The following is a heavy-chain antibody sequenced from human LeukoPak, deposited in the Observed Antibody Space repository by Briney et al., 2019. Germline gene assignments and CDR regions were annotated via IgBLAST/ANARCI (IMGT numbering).Heavy chain of an antibody. V-gene: IGHV3-66*02. CDR1: GFTVSSNY. CDR3: ARAMNSSSRTFDY. Sequence: GGSLRLSCAASGFTVSSNYMSWVRQAPGKGLEWVSVIYSGGSTYYADSVKGRFTISRDNSKNTLYLQMNSLRAEDTAVYYCARAMNSSSRTFDYWGQGTLVTVSS. D-gene: IGHD6-13*01. J-gene: IGHJ4*02. CDR2: IYSGGST.